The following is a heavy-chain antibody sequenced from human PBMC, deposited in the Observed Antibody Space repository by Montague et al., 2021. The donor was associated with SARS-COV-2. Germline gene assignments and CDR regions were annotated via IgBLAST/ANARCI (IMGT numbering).Heavy chain of an antibody. V-gene: IGHV4-39*07. CDR1: GGPISSGDYF. D-gene: IGHD2-15*01. CDR3: TRVVVVVPASPAPTLFDP. Sequence: SETLSLTCTVSGGPISSGDYFWGWIRQPPLKGLEWIGIISYSGRPHYNRSLTSRVTISVDTSNNQFSLRLNSVTAADTAVYYCTRVVVVVPASPAPTLFDPWGQGILVTVSS. CDR2: ISYSGRP. J-gene: IGHJ5*02.